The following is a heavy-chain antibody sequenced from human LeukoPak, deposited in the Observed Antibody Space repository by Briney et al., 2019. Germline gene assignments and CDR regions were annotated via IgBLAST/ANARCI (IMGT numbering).Heavy chain of an antibody. D-gene: IGHD1-1*01. V-gene: IGHV4-39*07. Sequence: ASETLSLTCTVSGGSIISSSYSWGRIRQPPGKGLAWIGSGYSRGDTFYNPSLKRRVTISVDTSKNQFSLRLTSVTAADTAVYYCAREHHTTGTTWFDPWGQGTLVTVSS. CDR1: GGSIISSSYS. CDR2: GYSRGDT. J-gene: IGHJ5*02. CDR3: AREHHTTGTTWFDP.